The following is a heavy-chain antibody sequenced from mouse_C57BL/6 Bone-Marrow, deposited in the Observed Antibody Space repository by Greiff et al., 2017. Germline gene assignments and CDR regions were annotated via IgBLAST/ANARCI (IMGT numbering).Heavy chain of an antibody. CDR1: GYTFTSYW. D-gene: IGHD1-1*01. CDR3: ERDDYGSGYWYFDV. Sequence: QVQLQQPGAELVKPGASVKMSCKASGYTFTSYWITWVKQRPGQGLEWIGDIYPGSGSTNYNEKFKSKATLTVDTSSSTAYMQLSSLTSEDSAVYYCERDDYGSGYWYFDVRGTGTTVTVSS. J-gene: IGHJ1*03. CDR2: IYPGSGST. V-gene: IGHV1-55*01.